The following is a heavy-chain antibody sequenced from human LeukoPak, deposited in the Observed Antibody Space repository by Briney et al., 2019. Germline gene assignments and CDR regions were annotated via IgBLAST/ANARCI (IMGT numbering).Heavy chain of an antibody. Sequence: GGSLRLSCAASGFTFSSFGMNWVRQTPWKGLEWVSSISGGGASTYYADSVKGRFTISRDNSKNTLYLQMNSLRAEDTAVYYCARDRRHSSSWYHYMDVWGKGTTVTISS. V-gene: IGHV3-23*01. D-gene: IGHD6-13*01. CDR3: ARDRRHSSSWYHYMDV. J-gene: IGHJ6*03. CDR2: ISGGGAST. CDR1: GFTFSSFG.